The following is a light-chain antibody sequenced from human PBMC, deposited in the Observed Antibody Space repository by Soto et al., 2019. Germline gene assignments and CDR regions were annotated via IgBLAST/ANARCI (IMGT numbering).Light chain of an antibody. CDR3: QQSYITPYT. CDR2: STY. CDR1: QSISSH. V-gene: IGKV1-39*01. J-gene: IGKJ2*01. Sequence: DIQMTQSPSSLSASVGDRVTITCRASQSISSHLHWYQEKPGKAPKLLIYSTYNLQSGVPSRFSGSGSGTDFTLTISSLQPEDFATYYCQQSYITPYTFGQGTNLEIK.